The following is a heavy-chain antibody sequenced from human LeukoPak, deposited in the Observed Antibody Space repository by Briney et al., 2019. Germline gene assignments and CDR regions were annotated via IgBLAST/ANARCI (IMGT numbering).Heavy chain of an antibody. CDR1: GFTFSSYG. J-gene: IGHJ1*01. Sequence: PGRSLRLSCAASGFTFSSYGMHWVRQAPGKGLEWVAVISYDGSNKYYADSVKGRFTISRDNSKNTPYLQMNSLRAEDTAVYYCAKGVAIAARRGPPQHWGQGTLVTVSS. D-gene: IGHD6-6*01. CDR3: AKGVAIAARRGPPQH. CDR2: ISYDGSNK. V-gene: IGHV3-30*18.